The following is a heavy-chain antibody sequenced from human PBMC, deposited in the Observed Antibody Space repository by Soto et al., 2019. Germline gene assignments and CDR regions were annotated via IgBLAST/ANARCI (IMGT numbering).Heavy chain of an antibody. J-gene: IGHJ4*02. CDR3: ARDRQCAL. Sequence: ASVKVSCKASGYTFISYGISWVRQAPGQGLEWMGWISAYNGNTNYAQNLQGRGIMTTDTSTSTAYMELMRLRSDDTAVYYCARDRQCALWGQGTLVTVSS. CDR2: ISAYNGNT. CDR1: GYTFISYG. V-gene: IGHV1-18*01.